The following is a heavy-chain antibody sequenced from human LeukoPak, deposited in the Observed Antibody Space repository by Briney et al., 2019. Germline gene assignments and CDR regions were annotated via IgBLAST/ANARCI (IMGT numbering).Heavy chain of an antibody. CDR2: IRYDGSNK. J-gene: IGHJ3*02. D-gene: IGHD2-2*01. CDR3: ARVIVPAADIDALDI. V-gene: IGHV3-30*02. CDR1: GFTFSSYG. Sequence: GGSLRLSCAASGFTFSSYGMHWVRQAPGKGLEWVAFIRYDGSNKYYADSVKGRFTISRDNSKNTLYLQMNSLRAEDTAVYYCARVIVPAADIDALDIWGQGTMVTVSS.